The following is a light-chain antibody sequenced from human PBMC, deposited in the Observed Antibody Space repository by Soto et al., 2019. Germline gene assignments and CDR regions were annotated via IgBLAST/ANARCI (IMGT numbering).Light chain of an antibody. CDR2: GAS. Sequence: EIVLTRSPGTLSLSPGERATLSCRASQSVSSSYLAWYQQKPGQAPRLLIYGASSRATGIPDRFSGSGSGTDFTLTISSLEPEDFAVYYCQQYGSSLLFTFGPGTKVDIK. CDR1: QSVSSSY. V-gene: IGKV3-20*01. CDR3: QQYGSSLLFT. J-gene: IGKJ3*01.